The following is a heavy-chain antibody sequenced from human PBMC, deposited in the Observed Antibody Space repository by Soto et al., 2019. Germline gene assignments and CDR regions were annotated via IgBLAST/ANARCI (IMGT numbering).Heavy chain of an antibody. D-gene: IGHD2-2*01. J-gene: IGHJ6*02. CDR3: ARDFCSSTSCYLYYYYGMDV. CDR2: MSSSSSYI. V-gene: IGHV3-21*01. Sequence: EVQLVESGGGLVKPGGSLRLSCAASGFTFSSYSMNWVRQAPGKGLEWVSSMSSSSSYIYYADSVKGRFTISRDNAKNSLYLQMNSLRAEVTAVYYCARDFCSSTSCYLYYYYGMDVWGLGTTVTVSS. CDR1: GFTFSSYS.